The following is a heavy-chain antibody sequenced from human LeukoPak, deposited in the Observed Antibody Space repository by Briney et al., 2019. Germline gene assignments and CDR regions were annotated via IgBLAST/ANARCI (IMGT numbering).Heavy chain of an antibody. CDR2: ISSSSSYI. Sequence: GGSLRLSCAAFGFTFSSYSMNWVRQAPGKGLEWVSSISSSSSYIYYADSVKGRFTISRDNAKNSLYLQMNSLRAEDTAVYYCARVPVGSYSSGTGVPYYYMDVWGKGTTVTVSS. J-gene: IGHJ6*03. CDR3: ARVPVGSYSSGTGVPYYYMDV. V-gene: IGHV3-21*01. CDR1: GFTFSSYS. D-gene: IGHD6-19*01.